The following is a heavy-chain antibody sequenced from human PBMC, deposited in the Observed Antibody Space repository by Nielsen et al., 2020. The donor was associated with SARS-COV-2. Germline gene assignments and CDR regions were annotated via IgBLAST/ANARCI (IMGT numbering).Heavy chain of an antibody. CDR1: GFTFSDYS. CDR2: ISGDSNYI. J-gene: IGHJ4*02. V-gene: IGHV3-21*01. Sequence: RGSLRLSCTGSGFTFSDYSMNWVRQAPGRGLEWVASISGDSNYIFYSELVKGRFTMSRDNGKNSLYLQMNTLRSEDTALYYCTRGFYSQSDCWGQGTLVTVSS. CDR3: TRGFYSQSDC. D-gene: IGHD2-15*01.